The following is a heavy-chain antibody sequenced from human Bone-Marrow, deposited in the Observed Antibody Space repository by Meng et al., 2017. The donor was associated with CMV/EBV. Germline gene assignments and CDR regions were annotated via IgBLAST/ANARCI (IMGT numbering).Heavy chain of an antibody. D-gene: IGHD3-3*01. CDR3: ARGIITIFGVVHDAFDI. CDR2: TYYRSKWYN. J-gene: IGHJ3*02. CDR1: GDSVSSNSAA. V-gene: IGHV6-1*01. Sequence: SQTLSLTCAISGDSVSSNSAAWNWIRQSPSRGLEWLGRTYYRSKWYNDYAVSVKSRITINPDTSKNQFSLQLNSVTPEDTAVYYCARGIITIFGVVHDAFDIWGQGTMVTFSS.